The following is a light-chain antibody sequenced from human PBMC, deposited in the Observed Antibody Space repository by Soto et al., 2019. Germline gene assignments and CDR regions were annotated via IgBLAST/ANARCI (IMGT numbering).Light chain of an antibody. CDR3: QQSYSTPWT. J-gene: IGKJ1*01. CDR1: QSISSY. CDR2: AAS. Sequence: DIQMTQSPSSLSASVGDSVTIXXRESQSISSYLNWYQQKPGKAPKLXIYAASSLQSGVPSRFSGSGSGTDFTLTISSLQPEDFATYYCQQSYSTPWTFGQGTKVDIK. V-gene: IGKV1-39*01.